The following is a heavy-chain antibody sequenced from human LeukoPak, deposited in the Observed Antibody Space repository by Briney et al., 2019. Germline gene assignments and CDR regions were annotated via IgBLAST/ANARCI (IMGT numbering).Heavy chain of an antibody. D-gene: IGHD3-10*01. J-gene: IGHJ6*03. CDR3: ARDARQVYGSGSYYTGNYYYYYMDV. V-gene: IGHV4-4*07. CDR1: GGSISSYY. Sequence: SETLSLTCTVSGGSISSYYWSWIRQPAGKGLEWIGRIYTSGSTNYNPSLKSRVTMSVDTSKNQFSLKLSSVTAADTAVYYCARDARQVYGSGSYYTGNYYYYYMDVWGKGTTVTISS. CDR2: IYTSGST.